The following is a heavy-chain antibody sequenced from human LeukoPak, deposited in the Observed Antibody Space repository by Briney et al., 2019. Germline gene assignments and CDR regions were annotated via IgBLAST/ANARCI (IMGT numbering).Heavy chain of an antibody. V-gene: IGHV3-43*02. CDR3: AKGGKDVDYDILTGYFYYYYGMDV. Sequence: GGSLRLSCAASGFTFDDYAMHWVRQAPGKSLEWVSLISGDGGSTYYADSVKGRFTISRDDSKNSLYLQMNSLRAEDTAWYYCAKGGKDVDYDILTGYFYYYYGMDVWGQGTTVTVSS. J-gene: IGHJ6*02. CDR2: ISGDGGST. CDR1: GFTFDDYA. D-gene: IGHD3-9*01.